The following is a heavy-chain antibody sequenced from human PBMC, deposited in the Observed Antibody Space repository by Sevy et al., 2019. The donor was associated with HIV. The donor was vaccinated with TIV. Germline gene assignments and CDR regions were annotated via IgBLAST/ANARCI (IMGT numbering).Heavy chain of an antibody. CDR2: ISRSGSNI. CDR1: GFTFSDYY. CDR3: ARDLHRGLSGSTFCY. J-gene: IGHJ4*02. D-gene: IGHD3-3*01. V-gene: IGHV3-11*01. Sequence: GGSLRLSCAASGFTFSDYYMSWIRQAPGKGLEWVSYISRSGSNIYYVDSVKGRFTVSRDNAKNSMFLQMNSLRAEDTALYYCARDLHRGLSGSTFCYWGQGTLVTVSS.